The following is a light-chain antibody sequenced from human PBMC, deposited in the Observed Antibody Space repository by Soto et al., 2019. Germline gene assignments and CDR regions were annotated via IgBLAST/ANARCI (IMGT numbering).Light chain of an antibody. CDR1: QSVSSN. CDR2: DAS. J-gene: IGKJ1*01. Sequence: TQSPSSLSASVGDSVTITCRASQSVSSNFAWYQQKPGQAPRLLIYDASTRATGIPARFSGSGSGTEFTLTISSLQSEDFAVYYCQQYKKWPRTFGHGTKVDIK. CDR3: QQYKKWPRT. V-gene: IGKV3-15*01.